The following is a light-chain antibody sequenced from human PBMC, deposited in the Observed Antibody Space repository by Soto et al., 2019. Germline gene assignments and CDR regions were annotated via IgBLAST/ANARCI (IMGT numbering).Light chain of an antibody. CDR2: GAS. CDR1: QSVSSRS. Sequence: EIVLTQSPGTLSLSPGERATLSCRASQSVSSRSLAWYQQKPGQAPRLLISGASSRAADIPDRFSGSGSGTDFTLTINRLELEDFAVYYCQQYDSSPRTFGQGTKVEIK. V-gene: IGKV3-20*01. CDR3: QQYDSSPRT. J-gene: IGKJ1*01.